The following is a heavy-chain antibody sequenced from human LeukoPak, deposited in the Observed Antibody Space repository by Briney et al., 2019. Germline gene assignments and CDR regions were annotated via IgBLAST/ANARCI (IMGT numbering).Heavy chain of an antibody. V-gene: IGHV1-69*05. CDR3: ARVEAGPLGFDP. D-gene: IGHD5-24*01. J-gene: IGHJ5*02. CDR2: IIPIFGTA. CDR1: GGTFSSYD. Sequence: SVKVSCKASGGTFSSYDISWVRQAPGQGLEWMGGIIPIFGTANYAQKFQGRVTITTDESTSTAYMELSSLRSEDTAVYYCARVEAGPLGFDPWGQGTLVIVSS.